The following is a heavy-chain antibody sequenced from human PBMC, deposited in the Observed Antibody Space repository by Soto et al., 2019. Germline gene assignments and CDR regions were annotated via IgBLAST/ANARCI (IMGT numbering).Heavy chain of an antibody. J-gene: IGHJ3*02. D-gene: IGHD4-17*01. V-gene: IGHV3-30*03. CDR2: ISNDGSNK. Sequence: GGSLRLSCAASGFTFPNYGMHWVRQAPGKGLEWVAVISNDGSNKYYPDSVKGRFTISRDNSENTLYLQMNSLRAEDTAVYYCARTYGDYVLRAFDIWGQGTMVT. CDR1: GFTFPNYG. CDR3: ARTYGDYVLRAFDI.